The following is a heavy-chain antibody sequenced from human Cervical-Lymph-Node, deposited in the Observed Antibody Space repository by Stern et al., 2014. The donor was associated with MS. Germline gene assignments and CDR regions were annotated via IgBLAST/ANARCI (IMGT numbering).Heavy chain of an antibody. CDR2: IHPSCGST. Sequence: VQLVESGAEVKKPGASVKVSCKASGYTFSSYYMHWVRQAPGQGLEWKGIIHPSCGSTRYAQKFQGRVTMTRDTSTSTVYMELSSQRSEDTAVYYCARSGSYSDAFDIWGQGTMVTVSS. J-gene: IGHJ3*02. CDR3: ARSGSYSDAFDI. V-gene: IGHV1-46*01. D-gene: IGHD1-26*01. CDR1: GYTFSSYY.